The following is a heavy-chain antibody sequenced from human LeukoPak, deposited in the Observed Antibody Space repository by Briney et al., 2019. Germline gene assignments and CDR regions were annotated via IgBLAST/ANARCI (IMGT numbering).Heavy chain of an antibody. CDR3: AKSGLPSASPIYYYYYGMDV. Sequence: SGASLRLSCAASGFTFSSYAMSWVRQAPGKGLEWVSAISGSGGSTYYADSVKGRFTISRDNSKNTLYLQMNSLRAEDTAVYYYAKSGLPSASPIYYYYYGMDVWGQGTTVTVSS. CDR2: ISGSGGST. CDR1: GFTFSSYA. V-gene: IGHV3-23*01. D-gene: IGHD5/OR15-5a*01. J-gene: IGHJ6*02.